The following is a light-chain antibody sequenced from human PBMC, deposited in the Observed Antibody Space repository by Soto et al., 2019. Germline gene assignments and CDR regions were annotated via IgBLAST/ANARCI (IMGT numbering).Light chain of an antibody. CDR2: GAS. CDR3: LQYKNWPRT. J-gene: IGKJ1*01. V-gene: IGKV3-15*01. Sequence: ETVMTRSPATLSVSPGERATLSCRASESVSSNLVWYQQKPGQAPRLLIYGASTRVTGIPARFSGSGSGTEFTLTISSLQSEDFAVYYCLQYKNWPRTFGQGTKVEIK. CDR1: ESVSSN.